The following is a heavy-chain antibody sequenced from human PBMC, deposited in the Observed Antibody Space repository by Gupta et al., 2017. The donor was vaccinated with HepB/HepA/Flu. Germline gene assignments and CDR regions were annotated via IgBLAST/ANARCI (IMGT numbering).Heavy chain of an antibody. J-gene: IGHJ4*02. D-gene: IGHD1-1*01. V-gene: IGHV3-23*01. CDR1: GFSFRRYG. CDR3: VEGGTWNFRSFFES. CDR2: FSGSGGSGA. Sequence: EVQLLESGGRLLQPGGSLSLSCAASGFSFRRYGMRWVRQAPGKGLEWISGFSGSGGSGAHYADSVRGRFTISSDDSRDTLHLQMTRLRGADTATYYCVEGGTWNFRSFFESWGQGTLVTVSA.